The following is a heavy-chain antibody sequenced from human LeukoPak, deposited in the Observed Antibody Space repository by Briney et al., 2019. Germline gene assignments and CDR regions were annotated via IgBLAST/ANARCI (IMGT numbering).Heavy chain of an antibody. J-gene: IGHJ4*02. CDR1: GGSISSYY. D-gene: IGHD5-18*01. V-gene: IGHV4-59*01. Sequence: KPSETLSLTCTVSGGSISSYYWSWIRQPPGKGLEWIGYIYYSGSTNYNPSLKSRVTISVDTSKNQCSLKLSSVTAADTAVYYCARIRQYTGDFDYWGQGTLVTVSS. CDR2: IYYSGST. CDR3: ARIRQYTGDFDY.